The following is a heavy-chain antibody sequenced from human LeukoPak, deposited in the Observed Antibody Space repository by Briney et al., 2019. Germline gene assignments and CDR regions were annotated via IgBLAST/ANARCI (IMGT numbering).Heavy chain of an antibody. V-gene: IGHV3-23*01. D-gene: IGHD2-2*02. CDR2: ISGSDEST. CDR1: GFTFSSYA. CDR3: AKARSASSRSCYNY. J-gene: IGHJ4*02. Sequence: GGSLRLSRAASGFTFSSYAMSWVRQAPGKGLEWVSTISGSDESTYYPDSVKGRFAISRDNSEKMLYLQMHSLRVDDTAVYYCAKARSASSRSCYNYWGQGTLVTVSS.